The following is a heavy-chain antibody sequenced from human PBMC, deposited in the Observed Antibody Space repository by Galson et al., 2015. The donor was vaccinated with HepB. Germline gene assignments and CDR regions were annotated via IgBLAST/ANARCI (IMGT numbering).Heavy chain of an antibody. CDR3: ARGSQLWELAPGDY. J-gene: IGHJ4*02. V-gene: IGHV1-18*04. Sequence: SVKVSCKASGFTFGVYGISWVRQAPGQGLEWLGWIRGYDGHTYYLHKVQGRITMTRDTSTNTAYMELRSLRSEDTAVYYCARGSQLWELAPGDYWGQGTLVTVSS. CDR1: GFTFGVYG. D-gene: IGHD5-18*01. CDR2: IRGYDGHT.